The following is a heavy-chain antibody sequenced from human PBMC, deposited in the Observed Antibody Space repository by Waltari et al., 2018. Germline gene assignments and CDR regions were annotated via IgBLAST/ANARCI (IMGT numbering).Heavy chain of an antibody. J-gene: IGHJ2*01. CDR1: GYTFTSYS. Sequence: QVQLVQSGAEVKKPGASVKVSCKASGYTFTSYSMPWVRQAPGQGLEWMGWINTDNGNTKYSQRFQGRVTFTRDTSASTAYMELNSLTSEDTAVYYCGLSLAIQLGYWYFDLWGRGTLVTVSS. CDR2: INTDNGNT. CDR3: GLSLAIQLGYWYFDL. V-gene: IGHV1-3*04. D-gene: IGHD5-18*01.